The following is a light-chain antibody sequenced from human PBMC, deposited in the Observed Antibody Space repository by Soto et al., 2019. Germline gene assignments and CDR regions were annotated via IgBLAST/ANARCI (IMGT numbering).Light chain of an antibody. CDR2: GAS. CDR3: QQYGSSPPT. Sequence: EIVLTQSPGTLSLSPGERDTLSCRASQSVSSSYLAWYQQKPGQAPRLLIYGASSRATGIPDRFSGSGSGTDFTLTISRLEPEDCAVYYCQQYGSSPPTFGQGTKVEIK. CDR1: QSVSSSY. J-gene: IGKJ1*01. V-gene: IGKV3-20*01.